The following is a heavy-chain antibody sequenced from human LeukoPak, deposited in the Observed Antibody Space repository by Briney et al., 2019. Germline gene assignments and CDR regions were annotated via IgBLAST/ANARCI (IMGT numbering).Heavy chain of an antibody. V-gene: IGHV1-18*04. CDR2: ISGYDNNT. CDR1: GYTFTGYY. D-gene: IGHD1-26*01. Sequence: ASVKVSCKASGYTFTGYYMHWVRQAPGQGLEWMGWISGYDNNTKYAQKFQGRVTMTTDTSTSTAYMEVRNLRSDDTAVYYCARDSDEWETQGGYFYYYMDVWGKGTTVTVSS. CDR3: ARDSDEWETQGGYFYYYMDV. J-gene: IGHJ6*03.